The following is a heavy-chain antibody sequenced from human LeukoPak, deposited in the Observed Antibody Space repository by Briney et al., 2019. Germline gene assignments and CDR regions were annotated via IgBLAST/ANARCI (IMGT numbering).Heavy chain of an antibody. D-gene: IGHD3-10*01. CDR2: ISSSGITI. Sequence: PGGSLRLSCAASGFTFSTYSMNWVRQAPGKGLEWVSHISSSGITIYYVDSVKGRFTISRDDAKSSVYLQMNSLRAEDTAVYYCAVVRGVMGYWGQGTLVTVSS. J-gene: IGHJ4*02. CDR3: AVVRGVMGY. CDR1: GFTFSTYS. V-gene: IGHV3-48*04.